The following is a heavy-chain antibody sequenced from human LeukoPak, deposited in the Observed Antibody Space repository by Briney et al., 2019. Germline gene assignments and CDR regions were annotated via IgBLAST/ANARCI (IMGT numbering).Heavy chain of an antibody. CDR3: ARVGRSSGWALDY. CDR2: INHSGST. Sequence: SETLSLTCAVYGGSFSGYYWSWIRQPPGKGLEWIGEINHSGSTNYNPSLKSRVTISVDTSKNQFSLKLSSVTAADTAVYYCARVGRSSGWALDYWGQGTLVTVSS. D-gene: IGHD6-19*01. CDR1: GGSFSGYY. J-gene: IGHJ4*02. V-gene: IGHV4-34*01.